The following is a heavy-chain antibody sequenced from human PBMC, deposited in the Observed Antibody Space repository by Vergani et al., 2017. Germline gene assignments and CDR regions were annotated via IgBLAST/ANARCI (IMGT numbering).Heavy chain of an antibody. CDR3: ARESVPGGMDV. CDR1: GFTFSSYD. D-gene: IGHD1-14*01. V-gene: IGHV3-13*01. CDR2: IGTAGDT. Sequence: EVQLVESGGGLVQPGGSLRLSCAASGFTFSSYDMHWVRQATGKGLEWVSAIGTAGDTYYPGSVKGRFTISRENAKNSLYLQMNSLRAGDTAVYYCARESVPGGMDVWGQGTTVTVSS. J-gene: IGHJ6*02.